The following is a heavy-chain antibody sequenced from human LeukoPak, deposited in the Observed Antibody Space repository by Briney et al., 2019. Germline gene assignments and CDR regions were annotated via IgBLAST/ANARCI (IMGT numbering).Heavy chain of an antibody. J-gene: IGHJ3*02. Sequence: GGSLRLSCAASGFTFSSYGMHWVRQAPGKGLERVAVISYDGSNKYYADSVKGRFTISRDNSKNTLYLQMNSLRAEDTAVYYCAKGGSGWLEGAFDIWGQGTMVTVSS. CDR3: AKGGSGWLEGAFDI. D-gene: IGHD6-19*01. CDR1: GFTFSSYG. V-gene: IGHV3-30*18. CDR2: ISYDGSNK.